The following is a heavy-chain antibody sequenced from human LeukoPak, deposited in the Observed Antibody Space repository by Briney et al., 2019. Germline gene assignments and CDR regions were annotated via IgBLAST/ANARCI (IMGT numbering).Heavy chain of an antibody. D-gene: IGHD4-17*01. CDR1: GGSISSYY. CDR2: IYYSGST. J-gene: IGHJ4*02. V-gene: IGHV4-59*08. CDR3: ASLTTVTQGYFDS. Sequence: SETLSLTCTVSGGSISSYYWSWIRQPPGKGLEWIGYIYYSGSTNYNPSLKSRLTISVDASKNQFSLKLSSVTATDTAVYYYASLTTVTQGYFDSWGQGTLVTVSS.